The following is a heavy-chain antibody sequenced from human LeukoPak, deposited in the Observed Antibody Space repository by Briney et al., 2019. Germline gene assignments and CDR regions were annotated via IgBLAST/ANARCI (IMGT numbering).Heavy chain of an antibody. D-gene: IGHD1-26*01. J-gene: IGHJ4*02. CDR3: ARDGKPSKYYFDY. Sequence: GGSPRLSCAASGFAFSSDSMNWVRQAPGKWLEWVSSISSSSSYIYYADSVKGRFTISRDNAKNSLYLQMNSLRAEDTAVYYCARDGKPSKYYFDYWGQGTLVTVSS. V-gene: IGHV3-21*01. CDR2: ISSSSSYI. CDR1: GFAFSSDS.